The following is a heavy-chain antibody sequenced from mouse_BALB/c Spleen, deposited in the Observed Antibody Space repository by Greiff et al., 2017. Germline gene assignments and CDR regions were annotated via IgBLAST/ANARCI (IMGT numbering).Heavy chain of an antibody. J-gene: IGHJ4*01. CDR1: GYTFTSYW. CDR2: IYPGNSDT. V-gene: IGHV1-5*01. CDR3: TRTNYRYDYAMDY. D-gene: IGHD2-14*01. Sequence: VQLKESGTVLARPGASVKMSCKASGYTFTSYWMHWVKQRPGQGLEWIGAIYPGNSDTSYNQKFKGKAKLTAVTSTSTAYMELSSLTNEDSAIYYCTRTNYRYDYAMDYWGQGTSVTVSS.